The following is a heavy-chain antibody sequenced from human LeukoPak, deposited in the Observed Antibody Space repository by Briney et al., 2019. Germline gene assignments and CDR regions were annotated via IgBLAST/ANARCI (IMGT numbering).Heavy chain of an antibody. J-gene: IGHJ3*02. V-gene: IGHV3-66*02. CDR3: ARQRDGYNSDPFDI. CDR1: GFSVSSNY. Sequence: GGSLRLSCAASGFSVSSNYMGWVRQAPGKGLEWVSVIYTGDRTDYADPVKGRFTVSRDNSKNTMYLQMNSLKTEDTALYYCARQRDGYNSDPFDIWGQGTMVTVFS. D-gene: IGHD5-24*01. CDR2: IYTGDRT.